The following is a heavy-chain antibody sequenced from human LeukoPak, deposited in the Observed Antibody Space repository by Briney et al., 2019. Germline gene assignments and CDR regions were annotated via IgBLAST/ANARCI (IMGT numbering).Heavy chain of an antibody. J-gene: IGHJ5*02. CDR3: AKAAGKENGYDFWFEH. CDR1: GFTFSNYA. CDR2: ISGGADNT. V-gene: IGHV3-23*01. D-gene: IGHD3-3*01. Sequence: SGGSLRLSCAASGFTFSNYAMTWVRQAPGKGLEWVAGISGGADNTHYADSVKGRFTISRDNSKSTLYLQMNSLRVEDTAVYYCAKAAGKENGYDFWFEHWGQGTLVTVSS.